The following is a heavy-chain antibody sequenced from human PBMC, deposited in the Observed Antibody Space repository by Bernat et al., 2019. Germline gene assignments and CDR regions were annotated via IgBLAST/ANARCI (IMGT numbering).Heavy chain of an antibody. J-gene: IGHJ2*01. Sequence: EVQLVESGGGLVQPGGSLRLSCSASGFTVSSNYMSWVRQAPGKGLEWVSVIYSGGSTYYADSVKGRFTISRDNSKNTLYLQMNSLRAEDTAVYYCARDCPHYYDSSGYNWYFDLWGRGTLVTVSS. D-gene: IGHD3-22*01. V-gene: IGHV3-53*01. CDR2: IYSGGST. CDR3: ARDCPHYYDSSGYNWYFDL. CDR1: GFTVSSNY.